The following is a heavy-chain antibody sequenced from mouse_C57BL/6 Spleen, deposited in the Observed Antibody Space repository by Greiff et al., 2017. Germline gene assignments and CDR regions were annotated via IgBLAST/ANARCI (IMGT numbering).Heavy chain of an antibody. V-gene: IGHV1-52*01. CDR3: ARLEGYSNCLNYFDY. D-gene: IGHD2-5*01. Sequence: VQLQQPGAELVRPGSSVKLSCKASGYTFTSYWMHWVKQRPIQGLEWIGNIDPSDSDTHYNQKFKDKATLTVDKSSSTAYMQLSSLTSADSAVYYCARLEGYSNCLNYFDYWGQGTTLTVSS. CDR2: IDPSDSDT. CDR1: GYTFTSYW. J-gene: IGHJ2*01.